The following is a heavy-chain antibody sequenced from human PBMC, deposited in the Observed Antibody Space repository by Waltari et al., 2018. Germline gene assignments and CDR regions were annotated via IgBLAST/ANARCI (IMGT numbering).Heavy chain of an antibody. CDR1: GYTFTRYG. CDR3: ARAGAVAGRGHLDY. J-gene: IGHJ4*02. CDR2: GSAYNGNT. Sequence: QVQLVQSGAEVKKPGASVKVSCKASGYTFTRYGISWVRQPPGQGLEWMGWGSAYNGNTNYAQKLQGRGTMTTDTSTSKAYMELRSRRSDDTAVYYCARAGAVAGRGHLDYWGQGTLVTVSS. D-gene: IGHD6-19*01. V-gene: IGHV1-18*01.